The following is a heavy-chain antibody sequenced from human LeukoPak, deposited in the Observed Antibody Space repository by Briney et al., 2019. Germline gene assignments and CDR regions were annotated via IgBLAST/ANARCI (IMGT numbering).Heavy chain of an antibody. CDR1: GFTFSSYW. D-gene: IGHD1-26*01. CDR3: ARFYANEWELPH. J-gene: IGHJ4*02. CDR2: IKQDGSER. Sequence: GGSLRLSCAASGFTFSSYWMTWVRQAPGKGLEWVANIKQDGSERYYVDSVKGRFTISRDNAKNSLYLQMNSLRAEDTAVYYCARFYANEWELPHWGQGTLVTVSS. V-gene: IGHV3-7*01.